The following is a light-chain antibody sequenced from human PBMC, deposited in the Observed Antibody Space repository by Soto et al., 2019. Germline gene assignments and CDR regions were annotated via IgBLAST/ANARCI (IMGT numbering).Light chain of an antibody. V-gene: IGKV3-15*01. CDR1: QSVSSN. CDR3: QQYHKWRT. J-gene: IGKJ1*01. CDR2: DAS. Sequence: EIVLTQSPATLSLSPGERATLSCRASQSVSSNLAWYQQKPGQAPRLLIYDASTRATGVPARISGSGSGTEFTLTISSLQSEDFAVYYCQQYHKWRTFGQGTKVDIK.